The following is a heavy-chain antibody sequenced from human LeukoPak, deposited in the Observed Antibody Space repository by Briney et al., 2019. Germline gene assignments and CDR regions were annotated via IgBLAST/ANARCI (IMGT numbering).Heavy chain of an antibody. Sequence: GESLKISCKGSGYSFTSYWIGWVRQMPGKGLEWTGIIYPGDSDTRYSPSFQGQVTISADKSISTAYLQWSSLKASDSAMYYCARTNYCSGGSCYFETDYWGQGTLVTVSS. CDR3: ARTNYCSGGSCYFETDY. CDR2: IYPGDSDT. CDR1: GYSFTSYW. D-gene: IGHD2-15*01. J-gene: IGHJ4*02. V-gene: IGHV5-51*01.